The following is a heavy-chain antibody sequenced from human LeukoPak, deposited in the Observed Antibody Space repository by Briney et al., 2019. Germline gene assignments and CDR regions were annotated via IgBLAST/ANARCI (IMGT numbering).Heavy chain of an antibody. D-gene: IGHD2-2*01. V-gene: IGHV1-69*13. Sequence: GASVKVSRKASGGTFSSYAISWVRQAPGQGLEWMGGIIPIFGTANYAQKFQGRVTITADESTSTAYMELSSLRSEDTAVYYCARDLSVVVPAAILGSWFDPWGQGTLVTVSS. CDR2: IIPIFGTA. J-gene: IGHJ5*02. CDR3: ARDLSVVVPAAILGSWFDP. CDR1: GGTFSSYA.